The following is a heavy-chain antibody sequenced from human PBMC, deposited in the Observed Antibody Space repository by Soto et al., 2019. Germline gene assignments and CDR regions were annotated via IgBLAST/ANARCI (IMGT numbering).Heavy chain of an antibody. CDR1: GFTFSDYD. V-gene: IGHV3-11*01. J-gene: IGHJ4*02. CDR3: SRMGPRAARPSY. Sequence: QVQLVESGGGLVKPGGSLRLSCAASGFTFSDYDMNWIRQAPGKGLEWVSYISSSGTTMYHADSVMGRFTISRDNAKNSVYLQVNILRAEDTAVYYCSRMGPRAARPSYWGPGTLVTVSS. CDR2: ISSSGTTM. D-gene: IGHD6-6*01.